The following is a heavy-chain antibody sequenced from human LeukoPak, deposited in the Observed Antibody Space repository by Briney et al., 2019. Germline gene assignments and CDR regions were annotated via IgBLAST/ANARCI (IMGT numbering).Heavy chain of an antibody. V-gene: IGHV3-7*01. CDR1: GFTFSSYW. D-gene: IGHD5-12*01. CDR2: IKQDGSEK. J-gene: IGHJ4*02. CDR3: ARDDGGSVRGYSGYSFDY. Sequence: GGSLRLSCAASGFTFSSYWMSWVRQAPGKGLEWVTNIKQDGSEKYYVDSGKGRFTISRDNAKNSLYLQMNSLRAEDTAVYYCARDDGGSVRGYSGYSFDYWGQGTLVSVSS.